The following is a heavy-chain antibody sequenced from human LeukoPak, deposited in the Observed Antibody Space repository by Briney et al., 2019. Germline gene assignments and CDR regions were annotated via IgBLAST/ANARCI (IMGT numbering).Heavy chain of an antibody. CDR1: GYTFTSYG. Sequence: ASVKVSCKASGYTFTSYGISWVRQAPGQGLEWMGWISAYNGNTNYAQKLQGRVTMTTDTSTSTAYMELRSLRSEDTAVYYCARVEWFGELDAFDIWGQGTTVTVSS. CDR3: ARVEWFGELDAFDI. CDR2: ISAYNGNT. V-gene: IGHV1-18*01. D-gene: IGHD3-10*01. J-gene: IGHJ3*02.